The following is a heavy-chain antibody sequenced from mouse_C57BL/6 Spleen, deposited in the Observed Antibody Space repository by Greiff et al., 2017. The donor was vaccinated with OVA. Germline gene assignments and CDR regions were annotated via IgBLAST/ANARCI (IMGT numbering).Heavy chain of an antibody. Sequence: QVQLKESGPELVKPGASVKLSCTASGYAFSSSWMNWVKQRPGQGLEWIGRIYRGDGDTNYTGKFKGKATLTADKSSSTAYMQLSSRTSEDSAVYFCSNWDDYWGQGTTLTVSS. CDR2: IYRGDGDT. J-gene: IGHJ2*01. CDR1: GYAFSSSW. D-gene: IGHD4-1*01. CDR3: SNWDDY. V-gene: IGHV1-82*01.